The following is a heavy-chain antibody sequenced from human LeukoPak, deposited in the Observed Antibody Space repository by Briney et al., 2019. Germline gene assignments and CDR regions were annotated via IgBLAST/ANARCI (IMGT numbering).Heavy chain of an antibody. D-gene: IGHD6-19*01. CDR1: GFTVSSNY. CDR2: IYSGGST. J-gene: IGHJ5*02. Sequence: GGSLRLSCAASGFTVSSNYMSWVRQAPGKGLEWVSVIYSGGSTYYADSVKGRFTISRDNSKNTLYLQMNSLRAEDTAVYYCARDSSGWYGWFDPWGQGTLVTVSS. CDR3: ARDSSGWYGWFDP. V-gene: IGHV3-53*01.